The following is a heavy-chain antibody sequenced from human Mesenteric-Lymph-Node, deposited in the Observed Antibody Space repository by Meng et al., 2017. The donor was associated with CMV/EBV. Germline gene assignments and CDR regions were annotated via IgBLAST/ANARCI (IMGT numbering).Heavy chain of an antibody. CDR3: ARHQRWLKSEGGFNY. Sequence: QWGGGLLKLSRTLSLTCAVYGGSFSGYYWSWIRQPPGKGLEWIGEINHSGSTNYNPSLKSRVTISVDTSKNQFSLKLSSVTAADTAVYYCARHQRWLKSEGGFNYWGQGTLVTVSS. CDR2: INHSGST. V-gene: IGHV4-34*01. CDR1: GGSFSGYY. D-gene: IGHD4-23*01. J-gene: IGHJ4*02.